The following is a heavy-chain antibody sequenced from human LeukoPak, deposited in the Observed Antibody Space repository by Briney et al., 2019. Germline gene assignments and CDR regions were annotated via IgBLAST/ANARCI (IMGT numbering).Heavy chain of an antibody. CDR3: ARDREPSYYYDSSGYSFGY. V-gene: IGHV4-4*07. Sequence: PSETLSLTCTVSGGAISGYYWSWIRQPAVKGLEWIGRIYTSGSTNYNPSLKSRVTMSVDTSKNQFSLKLSSVTAADTAVYYCARDREPSYYYDSSGYSFGYWGQGTLVTVSS. CDR2: IYTSGST. J-gene: IGHJ4*02. D-gene: IGHD3-22*01. CDR1: GGAISGYY.